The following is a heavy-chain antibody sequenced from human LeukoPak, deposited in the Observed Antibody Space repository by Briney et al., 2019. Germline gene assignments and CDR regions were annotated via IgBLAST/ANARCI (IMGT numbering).Heavy chain of an antibody. D-gene: IGHD4-17*01. CDR3: ARRNGDSDY. CDR1: GGSISSSSYY. Sequence: PSETLSLTCTVSGGSISSSSYYWGWIRQPAGQGLEWIGSIYYSGSTYYNPSLKSRVTISVDTSKNQFSLKLSSVTAADMAVYYCARRNGDSDYWGQGTLVTVSS. V-gene: IGHV4-39*01. J-gene: IGHJ4*02. CDR2: IYYSGST.